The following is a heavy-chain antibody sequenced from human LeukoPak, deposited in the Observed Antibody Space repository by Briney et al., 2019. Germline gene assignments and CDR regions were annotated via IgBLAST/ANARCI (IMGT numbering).Heavy chain of an antibody. D-gene: IGHD4-4*01. CDR1: GASISSYY. CDR2: INYSGSP. V-gene: IGHV4-59*08. Sequence: SSETLSLTCTVSGASISSYYWSWIRQPPGKGLEWIGYINYSGSPNYNPSLKSRITISGDTSKNQLSLKLSSVTAADTAVYFCARHYPPDYTFDCWGRGTLVTVSS. J-gene: IGHJ4*02. CDR3: ARHYPPDYTFDC.